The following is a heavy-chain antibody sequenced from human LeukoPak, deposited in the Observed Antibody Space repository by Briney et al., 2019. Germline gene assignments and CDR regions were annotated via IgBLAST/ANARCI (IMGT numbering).Heavy chain of an antibody. CDR2: ISGGSEDT. CDR1: GFTFYSYA. Sequence: GGSLRLSCTASGFTFYSYAMSWVRQAPGKGLEWVSSISGGSEDTYYADSVKGRFTISRDNSKSTLYLQMNSLRAEDMAVYYCARTIAQYSNSWLYFYCGLDVWGQGTTVTVSS. V-gene: IGHV3-23*01. CDR3: ARTIAQYSNSWLYFYCGLDV. D-gene: IGHD6-13*01. J-gene: IGHJ6*02.